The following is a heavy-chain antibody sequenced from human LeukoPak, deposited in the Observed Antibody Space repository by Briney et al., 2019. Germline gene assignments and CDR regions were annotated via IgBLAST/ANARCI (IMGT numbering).Heavy chain of an antibody. J-gene: IGHJ4*02. Sequence: SETLSLTCGVSGGSMNNYYWSWIRQPPGKGLEWIGYIDYSGSTNHNPSLSSRVTISVDTSKNQFSLKLSSVTAADTAVYYCARITYYYHSSGYYQYYFDYWGQGTLVTVSS. V-gene: IGHV4-59*01. CDR3: ARITYYYHSSGYYQYYFDY. CDR1: GGSMNNYY. D-gene: IGHD3-22*01. CDR2: IDYSGST.